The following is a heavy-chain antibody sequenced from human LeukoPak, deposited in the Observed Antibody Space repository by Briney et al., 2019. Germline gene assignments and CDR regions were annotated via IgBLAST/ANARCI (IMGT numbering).Heavy chain of an antibody. V-gene: IGHV4-34*01. J-gene: IGHJ4*02. CDR2: INHSGST. D-gene: IGHD6-13*01. Sequence: SETLSLTCTVSGGSISSYYWSWIRQPPGKGLEWIGEINHSGSTNYNPSLKSRVTISVDTSKNQFSLKLSSVTAADTAVYYCARKLELDYWGQGTLVTVSS. CDR3: ARKLELDY. CDR1: GGSISSYY.